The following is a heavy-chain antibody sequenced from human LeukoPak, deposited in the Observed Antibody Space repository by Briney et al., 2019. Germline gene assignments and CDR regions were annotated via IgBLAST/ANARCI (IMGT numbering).Heavy chain of an antibody. D-gene: IGHD1-26*01. J-gene: IGHJ3*02. V-gene: IGHV3-48*03. CDR3: ARESGSPDVFDI. CDR1: GFTFSSYE. Sequence: GGSLRLSCAASGFTFSSYEMSWVRQAPGKGLEWVSYISSSGSAIYYADSVKGRFTISRDNAKNSLYLQMNSLRAEDTAVYYCARESGSPDVFDIWGQGTLVTVS. CDR2: ISSSGSAI.